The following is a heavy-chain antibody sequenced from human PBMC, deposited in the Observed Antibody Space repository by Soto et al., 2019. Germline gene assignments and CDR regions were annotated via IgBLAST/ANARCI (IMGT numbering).Heavy chain of an antibody. CDR3: ARHRQARPGYYYYYMDV. CDR1: GGSISSYY. J-gene: IGHJ6*03. CDR2: IYYSGST. V-gene: IGHV4-59*08. Sequence: SETLSLTXTVSGGSISSYYWSWIRQPPGKGLEWIGYIYYSGSTNYNPSLKSRVTISVDTSKNQFSLKLSSVTAADTAVYYCARHRQARPGYYYYYMDVWGKGTTVTVSS. D-gene: IGHD6-6*01.